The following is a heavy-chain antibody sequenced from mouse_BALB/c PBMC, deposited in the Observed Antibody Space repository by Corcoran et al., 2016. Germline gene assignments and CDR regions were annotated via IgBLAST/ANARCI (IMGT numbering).Heavy chain of an antibody. J-gene: IGHJ3*01. CDR1: GYTFTDYN. CDR2: IYPYNGGT. D-gene: IGHD2-3*01. Sequence: EVQLQQSGPELVKPGASVKISCKASGYTFTDYNMHLVKQSHGKSLEWIGYIYPYNGGTGYNQKFKSKATLTVDNSSSTAYMELRSLTSEDSAVYYCAREKGYDGYYVGWFAYWGQGTLVTVSA. CDR3: AREKGYDGYYVGWFAY. V-gene: IGHV1S29*02.